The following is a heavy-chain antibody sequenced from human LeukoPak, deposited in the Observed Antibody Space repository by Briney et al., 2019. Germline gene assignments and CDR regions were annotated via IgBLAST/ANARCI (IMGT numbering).Heavy chain of an antibody. J-gene: IGHJ4*02. CDR1: GFTFSSYA. D-gene: IGHD6-19*01. CDR3: AKEPIAVAGNYYFDY. CDR2: ISVSGGST. Sequence: GGSLRLSCAASGFTFSSYAISWVRQAPGEGLEWVSAISVSGGSTYYADSVKGRFTISRDNSKNTPYLQMNSLRAEDTAVYYCAKEPIAVAGNYYFDYWGQGTLVSVSS. V-gene: IGHV3-23*01.